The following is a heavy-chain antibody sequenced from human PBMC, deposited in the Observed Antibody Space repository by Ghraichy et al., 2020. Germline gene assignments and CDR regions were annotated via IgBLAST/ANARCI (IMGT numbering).Heavy chain of an antibody. J-gene: IGHJ4*02. V-gene: IGHV3-23*01. CDR1: GFTFSGYA. CDR2: ISGSGAHI. CDR3: AKNLRPGQAVYDF. D-gene: IGHD5/OR15-5a*01. Sequence: GESLNISCETSGFTFSGYAMTWVRQAPGKGLEWLSAISGSGAHIYYADSVKGRFTISRDNPRNTLYLQMNNLRAEDTAVYYCAKNLRPGQAVYDFWGQGTLVTVSS.